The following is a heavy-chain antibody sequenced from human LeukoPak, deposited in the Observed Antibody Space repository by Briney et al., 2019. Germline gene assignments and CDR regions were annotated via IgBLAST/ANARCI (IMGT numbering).Heavy chain of an antibody. J-gene: IGHJ3*02. CDR3: AREEWELLGAFDI. V-gene: IGHV3-53*01. Sequence: PGGSLRLSCAASGFTVSSNYMSWVRQAPGKGLEWVSVIYSGGSTYYADSVKGRFTISRDNSKNTLYLQMNSLRAEDTAVYYCAREEWELLGAFDIWGQGTMVTVSS. CDR2: IYSGGST. CDR1: GFTVSSNY. D-gene: IGHD1-26*01.